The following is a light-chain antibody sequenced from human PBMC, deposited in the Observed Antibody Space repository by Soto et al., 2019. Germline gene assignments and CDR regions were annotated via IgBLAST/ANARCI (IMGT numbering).Light chain of an antibody. CDR3: SSFTSPSTYV. Sequence: QSALTQPPSVSGSPGQSVAISCSGTSSDVGSYNRVSWYQQPPGTAPKVMIYEVSNRPSGVPDRFSGSKSGNTASLTICGLQAEDEADYYCSSFTSPSTYVFGTGTKLTVL. CDR1: SSDVGSYNR. V-gene: IGLV2-18*02. CDR2: EVS. J-gene: IGLJ1*01.